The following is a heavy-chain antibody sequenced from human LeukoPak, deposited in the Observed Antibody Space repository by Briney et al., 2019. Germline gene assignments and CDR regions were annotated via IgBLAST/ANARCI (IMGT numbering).Heavy chain of an antibody. CDR1: GYTFTSYY. V-gene: IGHV1-46*01. J-gene: IGHJ4*02. CDR3: ARGRDIVATEYYFDY. CDR2: INPSGGST. D-gene: IGHD5-12*01. Sequence: ASAKVSCKASGYTFTSYYMHWVRQAPGQGLEWMGIINPSGGSTSYAQKFQGRVTMTRNTSISTAYMELSSLRSEDTAVYYCARGRDIVATEYYFDYWGQGTLVTVSS.